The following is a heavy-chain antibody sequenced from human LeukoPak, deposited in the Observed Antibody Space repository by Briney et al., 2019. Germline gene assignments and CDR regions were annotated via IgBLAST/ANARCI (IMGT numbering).Heavy chain of an antibody. CDR1: GYTFTSYD. D-gene: IGHD2-2*01. Sequence: EASVKVSCKASGYTFTSYDINWVRQATGQGLEWMGWMNPNSGNTGYAQKLQGRVTMTTDTSTSTAYMELRSLRSDDTAVYYCAREFLPAANCFDPWGQGTLVTVSS. J-gene: IGHJ5*02. CDR2: MNPNSGNT. V-gene: IGHV1-8*01. CDR3: AREFLPAANCFDP.